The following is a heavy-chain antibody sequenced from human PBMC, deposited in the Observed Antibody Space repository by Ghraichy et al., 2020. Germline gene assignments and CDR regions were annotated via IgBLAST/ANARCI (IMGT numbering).Heavy chain of an antibody. CDR1: GFSLSTSGVG. CDR2: IYWNDDK. D-gene: IGHD2/OR15-2a*01. Sequence: SGPTLVKPTQTLTLTCTFSGFSLSTSGVGVGWIRQPPGKALEWLALIYWNDDKRYSPSLKSRLTITKDTSKNQVVLTMTNMDPVDTATYYCAHMSGPNSHRNWFDPWGQGTLVTVSS. V-gene: IGHV2-5*01. CDR3: AHMSGPNSHRNWFDP. J-gene: IGHJ5*02.